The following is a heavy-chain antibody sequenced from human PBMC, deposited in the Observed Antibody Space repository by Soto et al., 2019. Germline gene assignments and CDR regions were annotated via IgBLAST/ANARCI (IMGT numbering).Heavy chain of an antibody. Sequence: GESLKISCKGSGYSFTSYWIGWVRQMPGKGLEWIGIIYPGDSDTRYSPSFQGQVTISADKSISTAYLQWSSLKASDTAIYYCARISSINWFDPWGQGTLVTVSS. CDR3: ARISSINWFDP. J-gene: IGHJ5*02. V-gene: IGHV5-51*01. CDR2: IYPGDSDT. CDR1: GYSFTSYW.